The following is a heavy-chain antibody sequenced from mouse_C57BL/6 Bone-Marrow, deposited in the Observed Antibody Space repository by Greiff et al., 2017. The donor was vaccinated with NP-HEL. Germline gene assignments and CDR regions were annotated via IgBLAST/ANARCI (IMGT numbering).Heavy chain of an antibody. Sequence: VQLQQSGAELVKPGASVKISCKASGYAFSSYWMNWVKQRPGKGLEWIGQIYPGDGDTNYNGKFKGKATLTADKSSSTAYMQLSSLTSEDSAVYFCASLNYYYAMDYWGQGTSVTVSS. CDR3: ASLNYYYAMDY. CDR1: GYAFSSYW. CDR2: IYPGDGDT. J-gene: IGHJ4*01. V-gene: IGHV1-80*01. D-gene: IGHD1-3*01.